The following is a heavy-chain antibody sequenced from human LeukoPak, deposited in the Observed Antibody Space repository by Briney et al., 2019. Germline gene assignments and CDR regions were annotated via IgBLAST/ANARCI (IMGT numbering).Heavy chain of an antibody. Sequence: GGSLRLSCAASGFTFSSYGMHWVRQAPGKGLEWVAVISYDGSNKYYADSVKGRFTISRDNSKNTLYLQMNSLRAEDTAVYYCAKAPYGSGLYYFDYWGQGTLVTVSS. D-gene: IGHD3-10*01. CDR1: GFTFSSYG. CDR2: ISYDGSNK. J-gene: IGHJ4*02. V-gene: IGHV3-30*18. CDR3: AKAPYGSGLYYFDY.